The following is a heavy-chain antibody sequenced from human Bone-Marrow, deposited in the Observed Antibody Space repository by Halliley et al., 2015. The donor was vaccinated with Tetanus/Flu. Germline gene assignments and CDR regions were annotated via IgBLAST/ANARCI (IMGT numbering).Heavy chain of an antibody. CDR3: ARVLDTSMLSYYYGLDV. V-gene: IGHV3-74*01. J-gene: IGHJ6*02. Sequence: TYADSVKGRFPVSRDNAKDTVYLQMGSLRDEDAAVYYCARVLDTSMLSYYYGLDVWGQGTTVIVSS. D-gene: IGHD3-10*02.